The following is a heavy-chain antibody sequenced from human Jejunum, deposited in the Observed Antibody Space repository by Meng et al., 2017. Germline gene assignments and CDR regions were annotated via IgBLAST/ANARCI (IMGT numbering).Heavy chain of an antibody. CDR2: INSAGSIDAGGSGT. CDR1: GFTFSHYF. Sequence: GGSLRLSCAASGFTFSHYFMHWVRQVPGKGLMWVSRINSAGSIDAGGSGTIYAASVKGRFTISRDDAKNTLYLQMNSLRPEDTAVYYCATGTLLDMIVVVSITGADYWGQGTLVTVSS. V-gene: IGHV3-74*01. CDR3: ATGTLLDMIVVVSITGADY. J-gene: IGHJ4*02. D-gene: IGHD3-22*01.